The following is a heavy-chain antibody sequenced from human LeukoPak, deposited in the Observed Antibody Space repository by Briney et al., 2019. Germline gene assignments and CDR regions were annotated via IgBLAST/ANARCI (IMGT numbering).Heavy chain of an antibody. CDR2: INPYSGDT. D-gene: IGHD5-12*01. J-gene: IGHJ4*02. V-gene: IGHV1-2*02. Sequence: ASVKVSCKASGYSFTGYYMHWVRQAPGQGFEWMGWINPYSGDTNYAQKFQGRVTVTRDTSITTAYMDLSRLRSDDTAVYYCAREKIGSGYDQDLDYWGQGTLVTVSS. CDR1: GYSFTGYY. CDR3: AREKIGSGYDQDLDY.